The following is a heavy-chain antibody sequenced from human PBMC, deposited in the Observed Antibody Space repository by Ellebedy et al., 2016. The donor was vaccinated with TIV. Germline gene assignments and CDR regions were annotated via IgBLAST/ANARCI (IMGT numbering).Heavy chain of an antibody. Sequence: SETLSLTCTVSGGSISRSSYYWGWIRQPPQRGLEWIGSIYHTGSTFYNPSLKSRVTISVDTSKSQFSLRLTSVTAADTAVYYCARWFGELLYVRWLDSWGQGTLVTVSS. CDR3: ARWFGELLYVRWLDS. D-gene: IGHD3-10*01. J-gene: IGHJ5*01. CDR2: IYHTGST. V-gene: IGHV4-39*01. CDR1: GGSISRSSYY.